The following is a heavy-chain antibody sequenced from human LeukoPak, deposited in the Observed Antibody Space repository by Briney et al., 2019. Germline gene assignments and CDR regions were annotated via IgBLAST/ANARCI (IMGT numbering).Heavy chain of an antibody. J-gene: IGHJ4*02. V-gene: IGHV3-21*01. CDR3: ARTPTADWLPPG. CDR2: ISSSSSYI. Sequence: GGSLRLSRAASGFTFSSYSMNWVRQAPGKGLEWASSISSSSSYIYYADSVKGRFTISRDNAKNSLYLQMNSLRAEDTAVYYCARTPTADWLPPGWGQGTLVTVSS. CDR1: GFTFSSYS. D-gene: IGHD3-9*01.